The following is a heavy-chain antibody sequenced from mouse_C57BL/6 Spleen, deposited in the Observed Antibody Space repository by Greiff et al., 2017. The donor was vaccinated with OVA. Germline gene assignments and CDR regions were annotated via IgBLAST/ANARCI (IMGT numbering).Heavy chain of an antibody. CDR3: ARKAYYGSRGGYFDV. CDR2: IYPRDGST. V-gene: IGHV1-85*01. D-gene: IGHD1-1*01. J-gene: IGHJ1*03. CDR1: GYTFTSYD. Sequence: VQLKESGPELVKPGASVKLSCKASGYTFTSYDINWVKQRPGQGLEWIGWIYPRDGSTKYNEKFKGKATLTVDTSSSTAYMELHSLTSEDSAVYFCARKAYYGSRGGYFDVWGTGTTVTVSS.